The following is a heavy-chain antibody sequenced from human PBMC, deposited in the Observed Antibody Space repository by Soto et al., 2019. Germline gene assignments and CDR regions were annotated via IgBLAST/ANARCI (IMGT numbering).Heavy chain of an antibody. V-gene: IGHV3-9*01. CDR1: GFTFDDYA. Sequence: EVQLVESGGGLVQPGRSLRLSCAASGFTFDDYAMHWVRQAPGKGLEWVSGISWNSGSIGYAVSVKGRFTISRDNAKKALYLQMNSLRAEDTALYYCAKGGSGRAVAGNFDYWGQGTLVTVSS. CDR2: ISWNSGSI. J-gene: IGHJ4*02. CDR3: AKGGSGRAVAGNFDY. D-gene: IGHD6-19*01.